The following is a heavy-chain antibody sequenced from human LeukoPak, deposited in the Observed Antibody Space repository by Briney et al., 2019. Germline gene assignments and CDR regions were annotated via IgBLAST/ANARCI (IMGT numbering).Heavy chain of an antibody. J-gene: IGHJ6*03. Sequence: ASVTVSCKASAYTFTSSDINWVRHATKQVLEWMGWMNPNSGNTGYAQKFQGRVTMTRNTSISTAYMELSSLRSEDTAVYYCARGGGYSYGYDYYYYYTDVSGKGTTVTVSS. CDR3: ARGGGYSYGYDYYYYYTDV. CDR1: AYTFTSSD. D-gene: IGHD5-18*01. CDR2: MNPNSGNT. V-gene: IGHV1-8*01.